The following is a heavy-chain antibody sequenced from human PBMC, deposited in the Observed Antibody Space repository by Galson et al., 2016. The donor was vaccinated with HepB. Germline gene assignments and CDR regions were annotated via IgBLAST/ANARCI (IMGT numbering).Heavy chain of an antibody. CDR2: IYYSGRT. D-gene: IGHD6-19*01. CDR1: GGSISGYY. Sequence: ATLSLTCTVSGGSISGYYLSWIRQPPGKGLEWIGYIYYSGRTNYNPSLQSRVTISVDTSKNQFSLKLSSVTAADAAVYYCARDDSGGWYGFHYGMDVWGQGTTVTVSS. J-gene: IGHJ6*02. CDR3: ARDDSGGWYGFHYGMDV. V-gene: IGHV4-59*01.